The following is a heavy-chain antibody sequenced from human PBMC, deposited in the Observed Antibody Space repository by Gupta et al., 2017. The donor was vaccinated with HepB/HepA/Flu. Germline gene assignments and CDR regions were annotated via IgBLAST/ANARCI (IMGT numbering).Heavy chain of an antibody. V-gene: IGHV3-30-3*01. CDR2: ISYDGSNK. CDR3: ARDQAVHGPFDY. CDR1: GFTFSSYA. J-gene: IGHJ4*02. Sequence: QVQLVESGGGVVQPGRSLRLSCAASGFTFSSYAMHWVRQAPGKGLEWVAVISYDGSNKYYADSVKGRFTISRDNSKNTLYLQMNSLRAEDTAVYYCARDQAVHGPFDYWGQGTLVTVSS. D-gene: IGHD4-17*01.